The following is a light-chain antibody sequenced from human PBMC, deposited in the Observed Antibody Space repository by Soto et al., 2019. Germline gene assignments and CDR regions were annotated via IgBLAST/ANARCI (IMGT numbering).Light chain of an antibody. Sequence: NFMLTQPHSVSESPGKTVTISCTRSSGSIASNYVQWYQQRPGSAPTTVIYEDNQRPSGVPDRFSGSIDSSSNSASLTISGLKTGDEADYYCQSYDSSNAVFGGGTQLPVL. J-gene: IGLJ7*01. CDR3: QSYDSSNAV. CDR2: EDN. CDR1: SGSIASNY. V-gene: IGLV6-57*03.